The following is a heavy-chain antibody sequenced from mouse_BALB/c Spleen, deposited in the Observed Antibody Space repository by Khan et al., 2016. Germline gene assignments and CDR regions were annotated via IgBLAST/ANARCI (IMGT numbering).Heavy chain of an antibody. CDR1: GFTFSNYA. CDR3: ARAGGYFGG. V-gene: IGHV5-6-5*01. Sequence: EVQLVESGGGLVKPGGSLKLSCAASGFTFSNYAMFWVRQTPEKRLEWVASIINGGNNYYPDSVKGRFTISRYNARNILYLQMIRLGSEDTAMDYCARAGGYFGGWGAGTTVTVSS. CDR2: IINGGNN. J-gene: IGHJ1*01.